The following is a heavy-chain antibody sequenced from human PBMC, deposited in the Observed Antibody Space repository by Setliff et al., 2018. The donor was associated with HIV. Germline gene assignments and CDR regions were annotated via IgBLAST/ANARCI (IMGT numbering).Heavy chain of an antibody. D-gene: IGHD1-1*01. CDR3: VRGGNWRFDY. J-gene: IGHJ4*02. CDR1: GYSISSGYY. V-gene: IGHV4-38-2*02. CDR2: IYYSGRT. Sequence: SETLSLTCTVSGYSISSGYYWGWIRQPPGKGLEWIGSIYYSGRTYYNPSLKSRVTISVDTPKNQFSLNLSSVTAADTAVYYCVRGGNWRFDYWGQGTLVTVSS.